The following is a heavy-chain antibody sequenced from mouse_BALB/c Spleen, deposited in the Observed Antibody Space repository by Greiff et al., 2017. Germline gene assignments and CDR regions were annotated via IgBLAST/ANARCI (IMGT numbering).Heavy chain of an antibody. J-gene: IGHJ4*01. V-gene: IGHV5-4*02. CDR3: ARRRDYYAMDY. CDR2: ISDGGSYT. Sequence: EVQLVESGGGLVKPGGSLKLSCAASGFTFSDYYMYWVRQTPEKRLEWVATISDGGSYTYYPDSVKGRFTISRDNAKNNLYLQMSSLKSEDTAMYYCARRRDYYAMDYWGQGTSVTVSS. CDR1: GFTFSDYY.